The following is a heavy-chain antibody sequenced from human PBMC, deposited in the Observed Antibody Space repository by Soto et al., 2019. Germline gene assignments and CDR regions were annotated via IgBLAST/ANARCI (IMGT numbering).Heavy chain of an antibody. CDR2: LNGDDRTT. Sequence: GGSLRLSCEGSGITFTASYLHWVRQGPGKGLVWVSRLNGDDRTTEYADSVKGRFTISRDDAKNTLYLQMNSLKAEDTAVYYCVRGPRDYSYGRLWGQGTLVTVSS. CDR3: VRGPRDYSYGRL. CDR1: GITFTASY. V-gene: IGHV3-74*03. D-gene: IGHD5-18*01. J-gene: IGHJ4*02.